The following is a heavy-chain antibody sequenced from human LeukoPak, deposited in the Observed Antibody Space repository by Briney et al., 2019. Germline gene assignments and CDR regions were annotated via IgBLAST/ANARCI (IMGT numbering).Heavy chain of an antibody. Sequence: PSETLSLTCTVSGGSISSGGYYWSWIRQHPGKGLEWIGYIYYSGSTYYNPSLKSRVTISVDTSKNQFSLKLSSVTAADTAVYYCAGEIVVPAAIPPLNWFDPWGQGTLVTVSS. CDR2: IYYSGST. CDR3: AGEIVVPAAIPPLNWFDP. D-gene: IGHD2-2*01. V-gene: IGHV4-31*03. J-gene: IGHJ5*02. CDR1: GGSISSGGYY.